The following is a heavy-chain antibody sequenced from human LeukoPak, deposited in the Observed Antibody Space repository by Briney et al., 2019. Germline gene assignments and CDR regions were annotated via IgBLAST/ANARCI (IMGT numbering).Heavy chain of an antibody. V-gene: IGHV7-4-1*02. CDR2: INTNTGNP. Sequence: ASVKVSCKASGYTFIDYYMNWVRQAPGQGLEWMGWINTNTGNPTYAQGFTGRFVFSLDTSVSTAYLQISSLKAEDTAVYYCARDRGYSYGYRFDPWGQGTLVTVSS. D-gene: IGHD5-18*01. J-gene: IGHJ5*02. CDR3: ARDRGYSYGYRFDP. CDR1: GYTFIDYY.